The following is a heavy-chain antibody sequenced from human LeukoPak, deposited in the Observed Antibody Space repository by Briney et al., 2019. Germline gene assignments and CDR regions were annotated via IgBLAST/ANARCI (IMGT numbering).Heavy chain of an antibody. CDR2: INHSGST. CDR3: ARVGADGSGFLFDY. CDR1: GGSVSSGSYY. Sequence: SETLSLTCTVSGGSVSSGSYYWSWIRQPPGKGLEWIGEINHSGSTNYNPSLKSRVTISVDTSKNQFSLKLSSVTAADTAVYYCARVGADGSGFLFDYWGQGTLVTVSS. V-gene: IGHV4-39*07. J-gene: IGHJ4*02. D-gene: IGHD3-10*01.